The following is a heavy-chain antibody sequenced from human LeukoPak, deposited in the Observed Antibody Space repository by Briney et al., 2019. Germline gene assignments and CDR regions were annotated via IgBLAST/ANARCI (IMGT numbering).Heavy chain of an antibody. D-gene: IGHD1-1*01. CDR1: GGSISSNNW. CDR3: ARVNINNWHSCDY. J-gene: IGHJ4*02. Sequence: SETLSLTCAVSGGSISSNNWWGWVRQPPGKGLEWIGEIYHSGSPNYNPSLKSRVTISVDKSRNHFSLNLSSLTAADTAVYYCARVNINNWHSCDYWGQGTLVTVSS. V-gene: IGHV4-4*02. CDR2: IYHSGSP.